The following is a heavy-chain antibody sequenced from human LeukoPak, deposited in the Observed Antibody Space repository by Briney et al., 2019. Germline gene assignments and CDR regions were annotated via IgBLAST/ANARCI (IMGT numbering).Heavy chain of an antibody. J-gene: IGHJ1*01. CDR3: TRHHYYDSSGYYSEYFQH. CDR2: IRSKANSYAT. D-gene: IGHD3-22*01. Sequence: GGSLRLSCAASGFTFSSYSMNWVRQASGKGLEWVGRIRSKANSYATAYAASVKGRFTISRDDSKNTAYLQMNSLKTEDTAVYYCTRHHYYDSSGYYSEYFQHWGQGTLVTVSS. CDR1: GFTFSSYS. V-gene: IGHV3-73*01.